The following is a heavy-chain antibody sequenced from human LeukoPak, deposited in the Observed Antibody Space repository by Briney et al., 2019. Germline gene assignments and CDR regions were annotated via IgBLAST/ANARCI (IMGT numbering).Heavy chain of an antibody. CDR3: ARGGIWGHAFDI. J-gene: IGHJ3*02. CDR1: GFTASSNY. Sequence: GGTLRLSCAASGFTASSNYMSWARQAPGKGLEWVSIIYSDSTTDYADSVKGRFTISRDTSKNTLSLQLDSLRAEDTAVYYCARGGIWGHAFDIWGQGTVVTVSS. D-gene: IGHD2-15*01. V-gene: IGHV3-66*01. CDR2: IYSDSTT.